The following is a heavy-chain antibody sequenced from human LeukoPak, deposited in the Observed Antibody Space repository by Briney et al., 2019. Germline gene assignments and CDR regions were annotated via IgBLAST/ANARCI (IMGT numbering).Heavy chain of an antibody. CDR3: ASSSYYDSSGRYDAFDI. CDR1: GCSFTNYW. J-gene: IGHJ3*02. D-gene: IGHD3-22*01. CDR2: IYPGDSDI. Sequence: GESLKISCKSSGCSFTNYWIGWVRQMPGKGLEWMGIIYPGDSDIRYSPSFQGQVTISADKSIDTACLQWSSLKASDTAMYYCASSSYYDSSGRYDAFDIWGQGTMVIVSS. V-gene: IGHV5-51*01.